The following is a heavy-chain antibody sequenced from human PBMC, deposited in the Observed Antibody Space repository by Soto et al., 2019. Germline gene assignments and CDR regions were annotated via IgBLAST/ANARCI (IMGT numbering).Heavy chain of an antibody. V-gene: IGHV4-61*01. CDR2: IYYSGST. Sequence: SEILSLTCTVSGVSVSSGSYYWSWIRQPPGKGLEWIGYIYYSGSTNYNPSLKSRVTISVDTSKNQFSLKLSSVTAADTAVYYCARFDAVTTLPYFDYWGQGTLVTVSS. CDR1: GVSVSSGSYY. CDR3: ARFDAVTTLPYFDY. J-gene: IGHJ4*02. D-gene: IGHD4-4*01.